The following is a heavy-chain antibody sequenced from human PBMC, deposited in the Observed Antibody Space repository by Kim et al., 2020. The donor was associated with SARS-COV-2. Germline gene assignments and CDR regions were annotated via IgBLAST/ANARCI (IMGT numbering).Heavy chain of an antibody. CDR3: ARSVVVVTSRPAYWYFDL. CDR2: IIPIFGTA. Sequence: SVKVSCKASGGTFSSYAISWVRQAPGQGLEWMGGIIPIFGTANYAQKFQGRVTITADESTSTAYMELSSLRSEDTAVYYCARSVVVVTSRPAYWYFDLWGRGTLVTVSS. CDR1: GGTFSSYA. D-gene: IGHD2-21*02. J-gene: IGHJ2*01. V-gene: IGHV1-69*13.